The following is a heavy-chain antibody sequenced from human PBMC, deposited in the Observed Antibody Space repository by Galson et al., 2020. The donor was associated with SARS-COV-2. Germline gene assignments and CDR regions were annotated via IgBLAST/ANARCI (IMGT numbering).Heavy chain of an antibody. Sequence: TSETLSHTFTVPGGSISSSYSSWNRQPPGKGLERIGYVSNSRSTRYSPSLKSRVTISVDTSKNQFSLKLSSVTAADTAVYYCARNAVDTAIMYPDYWGQGTLVTVSS. J-gene: IGHJ4*02. CDR2: VSNSRST. D-gene: IGHD5-18*01. CDR3: ARNAVDTAIMYPDY. V-gene: IGHV4-4*08. CDR1: GGSISSSY.